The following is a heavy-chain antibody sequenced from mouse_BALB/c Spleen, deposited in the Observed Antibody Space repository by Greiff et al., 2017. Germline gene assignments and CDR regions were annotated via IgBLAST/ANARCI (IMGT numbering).Heavy chain of an antibody. Sequence: QVQLQQSGPELVKPGASVKISCKASGYAFSSSWMNWVKQRPGQGLEWIGRIYPGDGDTNYNGKFKGKATLTADKSSSTAYMQLSSLTSVDSAVYFCARSGTGFDYWGQGTTLTVSS. V-gene: IGHV1-82*01. D-gene: IGHD4-1*01. CDR1: GYAFSSSW. CDR2: IYPGDGDT. J-gene: IGHJ2*01. CDR3: ARSGTGFDY.